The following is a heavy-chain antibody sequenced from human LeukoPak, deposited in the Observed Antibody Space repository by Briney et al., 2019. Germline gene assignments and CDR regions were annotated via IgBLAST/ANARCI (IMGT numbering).Heavy chain of an antibody. V-gene: IGHV4-59*01. J-gene: IGHJ4*02. D-gene: IGHD1-26*01. CDR3: TRVTKVGVTGYSFDY. CDR2: VYYNGIT. CDR1: GGSISSYY. Sequence: MSSETLSLTCTVSGGSISSYYWSWIRQPPGKGLEWIGYVYYNGITNYNPSLKSRVTISVDTSKNQFSLKVTSVTAADTAVYYCTRVTKVGVTGYSFDYWGQGTLVTVSS.